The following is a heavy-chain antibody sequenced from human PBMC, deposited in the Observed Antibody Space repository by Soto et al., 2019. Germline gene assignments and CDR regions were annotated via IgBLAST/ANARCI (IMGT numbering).Heavy chain of an antibody. V-gene: IGHV3-48*02. CDR1: GFTFSSYS. J-gene: IGHJ6*02. D-gene: IGHD2-15*01. Sequence: GGSLILSCAASGFTFSSYSMNWVRQAPGKGLGWVSYISSSSSTIYYADSVKGRFTISRDNAKNSLYLQMNSLRDEDTAVYYCARDPEIPLLAGTDYYYYGMDVWGQRTTVTVSS. CDR2: ISSSSSTI. CDR3: ARDPEIPLLAGTDYYYYGMDV.